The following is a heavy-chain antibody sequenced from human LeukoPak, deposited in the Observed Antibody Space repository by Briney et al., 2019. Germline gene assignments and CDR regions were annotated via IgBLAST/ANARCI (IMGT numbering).Heavy chain of an antibody. V-gene: IGHV4-34*01. CDR3: AKDRLIVGATFEDY. CDR1: GGSFSGYY. D-gene: IGHD1-26*01. J-gene: IGHJ4*01. Sequence: SETLSLTCAVYGGSFSGYYWSWIRQPPGKGLEWIGEINHSGSTNYNPSLKSRVTISVDTSKNQFSLKLSSVTAADTAVYYCAKDRLIVGATFEDYWGQEPWSPSPQ. CDR2: INHSGST.